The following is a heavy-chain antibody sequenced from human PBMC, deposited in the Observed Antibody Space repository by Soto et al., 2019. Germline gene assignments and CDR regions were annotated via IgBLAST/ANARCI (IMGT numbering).Heavy chain of an antibody. CDR3: ARNKMVRGVIEGYYYMDV. CDR1: GGSISSGGYH. Sequence: SETLSLTCTVSGGSISSGGYHWSWIRQHPGKGLEWIGYIYYSGSTYYNPSLKSRVTISVDTSKNQFSLKLSSVTAADTAVYYCARNKMVRGVIEGYYYMDVWGKGTTVTVSS. CDR2: IYYSGST. J-gene: IGHJ6*03. D-gene: IGHD3-10*01. V-gene: IGHV4-31*03.